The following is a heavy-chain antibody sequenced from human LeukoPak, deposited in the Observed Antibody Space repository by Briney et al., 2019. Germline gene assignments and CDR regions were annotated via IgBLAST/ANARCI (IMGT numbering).Heavy chain of an antibody. J-gene: IGHJ4*02. CDR1: GGSFSGYY. D-gene: IGHD3-10*01. CDR2: IYYSGST. V-gene: IGHV4-34*01. CDR3: ARAFGSVD. Sequence: SETLSLTCAVYGGSFSGYYWSWIRQPPGKGLEWIGSIYYSGSTYYNPSLKSRVTISVDTSKNQFSLKLSSVTAADTAVYYCARAFGSVDWGQGTLVTVSS.